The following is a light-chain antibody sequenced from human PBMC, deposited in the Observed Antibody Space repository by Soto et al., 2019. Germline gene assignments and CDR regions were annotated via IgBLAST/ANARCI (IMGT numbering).Light chain of an antibody. CDR1: QSIDSC. CDR2: TTS. CDR3: QQNHTWWT. Sequence: DIEMTQSPSTLSASVVEIVTLTFKASQSIDSCLAWYHQKSERAPKLLIYTTSIVESGVPSRFSGSGSGTEFTLTISGLQADDFATYYCQQNHTWWTFGQGTKVDIK. V-gene: IGKV1-5*03. J-gene: IGKJ1*01.